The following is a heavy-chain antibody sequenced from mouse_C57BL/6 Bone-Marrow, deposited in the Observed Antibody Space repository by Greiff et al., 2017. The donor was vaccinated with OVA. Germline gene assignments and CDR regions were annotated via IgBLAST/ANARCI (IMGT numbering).Heavy chain of an antibody. CDR3: ARGASYGSSLAWFAY. D-gene: IGHD1-1*01. CDR2: IYPRSGNT. J-gene: IGHJ3*01. Sequence: VQLQQSGAELARPGASVKLSCKASGYTFTSYGISWVKQRTGQGLEWIGEIYPRSGNTYYNEKFKGKATLTADKSSSTAYMELRSLTSEDSAVYFCARGASYGSSLAWFAYWGQGTLVTVSA. CDR1: GYTFTSYG. V-gene: IGHV1-81*01.